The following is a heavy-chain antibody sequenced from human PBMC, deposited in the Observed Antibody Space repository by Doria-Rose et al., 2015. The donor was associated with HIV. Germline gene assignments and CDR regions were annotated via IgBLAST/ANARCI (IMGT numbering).Heavy chain of an antibody. CDR1: GVSLSSPGMG. CDR2: IFSDDES. V-gene: IGHV2-26*01. J-gene: IGHJ4*02. D-gene: IGHD6-13*01. CDR3: ARIKSSRWYHKYYFDF. Sequence: QVQLVQSGPVLVKPTETLTLTCTVSGVSLSSPGMGVSWIRQPPGKALEWLANIFSDDESSYNTSLKSRLTISRDTSTSQLVLTMTDMDPVDTATYYCARIKSSRWYHKYYFDFWGQGTLVIVSA.